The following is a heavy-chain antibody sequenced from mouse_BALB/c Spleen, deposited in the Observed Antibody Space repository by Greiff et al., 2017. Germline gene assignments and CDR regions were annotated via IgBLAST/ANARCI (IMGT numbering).Heavy chain of an antibody. CDR2: IWWNDNK. Sequence: QVTLKVSGPGILQPSQTLSLTCSFSGFSLSTYGIGVGWIRQPSGKGLEWLAHIWWNDNKYYNTALKSRLTISKDTSNNQVFLKIASVDTADTATYYCARMNEAMDYWGQGTSVTVSS. CDR3: ARMNEAMDY. V-gene: IGHV8-11*01. CDR1: GFSLSTYGIG. J-gene: IGHJ4*01.